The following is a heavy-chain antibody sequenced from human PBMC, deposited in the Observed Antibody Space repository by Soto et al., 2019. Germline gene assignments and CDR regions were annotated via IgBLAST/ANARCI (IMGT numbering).Heavy chain of an antibody. Sequence: PGESLKISCKGSGYSFTSYWISWVRQMPGKGLEWMGRIDPSDSYTNYSPSFQGHVTISADKSISTAYLQWSSLKASDTAMYYFARLLYYNILTGYSPYYYGMEVWGQGTTVTVS. D-gene: IGHD3-9*01. CDR1: GYSFTSYW. J-gene: IGHJ6*02. V-gene: IGHV5-10-1*01. CDR3: ARLLYYNILTGYSPYYYGMEV. CDR2: IDPSDSYT.